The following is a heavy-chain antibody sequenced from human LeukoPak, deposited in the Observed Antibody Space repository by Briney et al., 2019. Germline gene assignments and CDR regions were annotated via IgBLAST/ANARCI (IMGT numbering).Heavy chain of an antibody. Sequence: QTHSLTCAISGDSVSSDSAAWHWIRHSPSRGLEWLGRTYYRSKRSNNYAVSVKSRITTNPDTSKNEFSLQLNSVTPEDTAVYYCARGGDYGDYYFDRWGQGTRVTVSS. CDR2: TYYRSKRSN. J-gene: IGHJ4*02. CDR1: GDSVSSDSAA. CDR3: ARGGDYGDYYFDR. D-gene: IGHD4-17*01. V-gene: IGHV6-1*01.